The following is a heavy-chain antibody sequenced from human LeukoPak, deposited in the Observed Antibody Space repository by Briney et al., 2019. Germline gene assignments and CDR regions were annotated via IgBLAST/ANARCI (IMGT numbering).Heavy chain of an antibody. J-gene: IGHJ4*02. CDR1: GFTFSNHG. Sequence: PGGPLRLSCAASGFTFSNHGMSWVRQAPGKGLEWVSSISSTSTYIYYADSVKGRFSISRDNAKNSLYLEMNSLRAEDTGLYYCAKIAVSGSWFFDYWGQGTLVTVSS. D-gene: IGHD6-19*01. CDR2: ISSTSTYI. V-gene: IGHV3-21*01. CDR3: AKIAVSGSWFFDY.